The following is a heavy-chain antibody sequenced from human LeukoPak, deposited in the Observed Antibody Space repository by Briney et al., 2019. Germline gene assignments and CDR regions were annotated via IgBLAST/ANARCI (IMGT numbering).Heavy chain of an antibody. CDR1: GFTFSSYG. V-gene: IGHV3-7*01. J-gene: IGHJ4*02. CDR2: MKGDGSER. D-gene: IGHD5-24*01. Sequence: GGSLRLSCAASGFTFSSYGMHWVRQAPGKGLEYVACMKGDGSERYHVDSVKGRFTISRDNAKNSLYLQMNSLTADDTAVYYCPNAGDGYNEGRDYWGQGTLVTVSS. CDR3: PNAGDGYNEGRDY.